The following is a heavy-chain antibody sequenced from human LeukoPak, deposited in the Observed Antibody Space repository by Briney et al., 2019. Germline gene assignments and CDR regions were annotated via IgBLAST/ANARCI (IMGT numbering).Heavy chain of an antibody. J-gene: IGHJ4*02. D-gene: IGHD6-13*01. CDR1: GGTFSSYA. Sequence: SVKVSCKASGGTFSSYAISWVRQAPGQGLEWMGGIIPIFGTANYAQKFQGRVTITADESTSTAYMELSSLRSEDTAVYYCARDGYSSSWNHFDYWGQGTPVTVSS. V-gene: IGHV1-69*13. CDR2: IIPIFGTA. CDR3: ARDGYSSSWNHFDY.